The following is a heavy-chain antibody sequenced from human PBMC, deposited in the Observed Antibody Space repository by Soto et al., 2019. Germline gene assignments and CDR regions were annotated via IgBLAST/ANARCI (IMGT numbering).Heavy chain of an antibody. CDR3: AGDKAVAGSVDYYYYMDV. D-gene: IGHD6-19*01. J-gene: IGHJ6*03. V-gene: IGHV4-59*01. CDR2: IYYSGST. CDR1: GGSISSYY. Sequence: PSETLSLTCTVSGGSISSYYWSWIRQPPGKGLGWIGYIYYSGSTNYNPSLKSRVTISVDTSKNQFSLKLSSVTAADTAVYYCAGDKAVAGSVDYYYYMDVWGKGTTVTVSS.